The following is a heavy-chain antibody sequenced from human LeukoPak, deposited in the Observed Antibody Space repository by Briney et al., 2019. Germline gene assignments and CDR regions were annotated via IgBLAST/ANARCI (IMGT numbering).Heavy chain of an antibody. CDR1: GFTFSSYG. D-gene: IGHD5-18*01. Sequence: GGSLRLSCAASGFTFSSYGMHWVRQAPGKGLEWVATIRQDGSQKYYVDSVKGRFTISRDNAKNTLYLQMNSLRAEDTAIYYCARENSLSWYFDLWGRGTLVTVSS. CDR3: ARENSLSWYFDL. V-gene: IGHV3-7*01. J-gene: IGHJ2*01. CDR2: IRQDGSQK.